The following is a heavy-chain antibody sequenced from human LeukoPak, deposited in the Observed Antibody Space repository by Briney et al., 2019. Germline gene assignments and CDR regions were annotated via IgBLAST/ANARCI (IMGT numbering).Heavy chain of an antibody. V-gene: IGHV3-48*04. Sequence: GGSLRLSCAASGFTFTTYWMHWVRQAPGKGLEWVSYISSSSSTIYYADSVKGRFTISRDNAKNSLYLQMNSLRAEDTAVYYCARGRYYYDSSGSFYLDYWGQGTLVTVSS. CDR1: GFTFTTYW. J-gene: IGHJ4*02. CDR2: ISSSSSTI. CDR3: ARGRYYYDSSGSFYLDY. D-gene: IGHD3-22*01.